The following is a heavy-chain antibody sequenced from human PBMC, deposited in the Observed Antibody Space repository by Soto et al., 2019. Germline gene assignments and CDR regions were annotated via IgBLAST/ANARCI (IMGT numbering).Heavy chain of an antibody. D-gene: IGHD3-22*01. Sequence: ASVKVSCKASGGTFSSYAISWVRQAPGQGLEWMGGIVPIFGTANYAQKFQGRVTITADESTSTAYMELSSLRSEDTAVYYCARDQGYYDSSGYWPYYGMDVWGQGTTVTVSS. J-gene: IGHJ6*02. CDR2: IVPIFGTA. CDR3: ARDQGYYDSSGYWPYYGMDV. CDR1: GGTFSSYA. V-gene: IGHV1-69*13.